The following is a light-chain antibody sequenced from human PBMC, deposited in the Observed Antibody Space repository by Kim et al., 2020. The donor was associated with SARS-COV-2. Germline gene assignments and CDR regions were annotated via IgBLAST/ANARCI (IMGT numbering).Light chain of an antibody. J-gene: IGLJ3*02. CDR3: SSYTSSSTWV. Sequence: QSALTQPASVSGSPGQSITISCTGTSSDVGYYNYVSWYQQHPGKAPKLMIYDVSKRPSGVSNRFSGSKSGNTASLTISGLQAEDEADYYCSSYTSSSTWVFGGGTQLTVL. CDR1: SSDVGYYNY. CDR2: DVS. V-gene: IGLV2-14*01.